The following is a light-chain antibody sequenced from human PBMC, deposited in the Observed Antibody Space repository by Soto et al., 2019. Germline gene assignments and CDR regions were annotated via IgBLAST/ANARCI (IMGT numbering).Light chain of an antibody. Sequence: DIVMTQSPDSLSVPPGERATLSCRASQSISSNLAWYQQKPGQAPRLLIYHASIRAVGIPARFSVSWSGTEFTLTISSMQSEDFAVYYCQQYDNWPTFGQGTKVDI. CDR1: QSISSN. V-gene: IGKV3D-15*01. J-gene: IGKJ1*01. CDR3: QQYDNWPT. CDR2: HAS.